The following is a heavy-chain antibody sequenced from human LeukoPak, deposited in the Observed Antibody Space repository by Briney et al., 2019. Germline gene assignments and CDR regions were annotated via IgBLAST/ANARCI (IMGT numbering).Heavy chain of an antibody. CDR2: IIPILGIA. Sequence: SVKVSCKASGGTFSSYTISWVRQAPGHGLEWMGRIIPILGIANYAQKFQGRVTITADKSTSTAYMELSSLRSEDTAVYYCARGERERFGELYYYGMDVWGQGTTVTVSS. CDR1: GGTFSSYT. V-gene: IGHV1-69*02. D-gene: IGHD3-10*01. J-gene: IGHJ6*02. CDR3: ARGERERFGELYYYGMDV.